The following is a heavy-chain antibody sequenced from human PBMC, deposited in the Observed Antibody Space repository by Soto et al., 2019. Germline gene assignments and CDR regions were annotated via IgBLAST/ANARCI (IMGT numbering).Heavy chain of an antibody. CDR2: IYYSGST. J-gene: IGHJ4*02. V-gene: IGHV4-59*08. CDR3: ASRSGPGFDY. CDR1: GGSISSYY. Sequence: QVQLQESGPGLVKPSETLSLTCTVSGGSISSYYWSWIRQPPGKGLEWIGYIYYSGSTNYNPSLTSXVXIXXDTSKTQFSLKLSSVTAADTAVYSCASRSGPGFDYWGQGTLVTVSS.